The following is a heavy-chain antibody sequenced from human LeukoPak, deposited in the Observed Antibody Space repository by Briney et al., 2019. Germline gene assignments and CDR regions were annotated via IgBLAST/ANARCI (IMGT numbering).Heavy chain of an antibody. CDR3: AKIRVIFNWNYAYYFDY. CDR1: GFTFISFA. D-gene: IGHD1-7*01. J-gene: IGHJ4*02. Sequence: PGGSLRLSCAASGFTFISFAMSWVRQAPGKGLEWVAVISYDGSDKYYADSVKGRFTISRDNSKNTLYLQMNSLRAEDTAVYYCAKIRVIFNWNYAYYFDYWGQGSLVTVSS. CDR2: ISYDGSDK. V-gene: IGHV3-30*18.